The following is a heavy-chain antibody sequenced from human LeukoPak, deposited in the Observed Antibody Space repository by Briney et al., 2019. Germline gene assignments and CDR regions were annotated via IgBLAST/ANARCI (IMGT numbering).Heavy chain of an antibody. Sequence: ASVKVSCKTSGYTFIDDYIHWVRQAPGQGLEFMGWINPDSGFTIYAQKFKGRVTMTRDTSISTAYLEVRRLRSDDTAVYYCAPTSEAYTSNWNVWGQGTLVTVSS. CDR2: INPDSGFT. CDR1: GYTFIDDY. V-gene: IGHV1-2*02. D-gene: IGHD1-20*01. J-gene: IGHJ4*02. CDR3: APTSEAYTSNWNV.